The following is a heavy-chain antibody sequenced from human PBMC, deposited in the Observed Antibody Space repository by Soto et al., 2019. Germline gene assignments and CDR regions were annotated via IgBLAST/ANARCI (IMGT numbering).Heavy chain of an antibody. CDR1: GGTFSSYA. V-gene: IGHV1-69*13. J-gene: IGHJ6*02. CDR3: ARGVGVVVPAATRGAVKDYYYYGMDV. Sequence: SVNVSCKACGGTFSSYAISWVRQAPGQGLEWMGGIIPIFGTANYAQKFQGRVTITADESTSTAYMELSRLRSEDTAVYYCARGVGVVVPAATRGAVKDYYYYGMDVWGQGTTVTVSS. CDR2: IIPIFGTA. D-gene: IGHD2-2*01.